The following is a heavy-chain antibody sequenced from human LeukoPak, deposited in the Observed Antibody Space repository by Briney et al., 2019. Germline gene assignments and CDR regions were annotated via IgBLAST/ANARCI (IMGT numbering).Heavy chain of an antibody. Sequence: SETLSLTCTVSGGSISSYYWSWIRQPPGKGLEWIGYIYYSGSTNYNPSLKSRVTISVDTSKNQFSLKLSSVTAADTAVYYCARESSYGDYLDCWGQGTLVTVSS. CDR1: GGSISSYY. CDR2: IYYSGST. CDR3: ARESSYGDYLDC. J-gene: IGHJ4*02. D-gene: IGHD4-17*01. V-gene: IGHV4-59*01.